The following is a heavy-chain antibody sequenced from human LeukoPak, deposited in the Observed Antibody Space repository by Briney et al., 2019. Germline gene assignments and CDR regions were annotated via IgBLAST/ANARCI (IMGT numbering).Heavy chain of an antibody. CDR2: IYHSGST. V-gene: IGHV4-4*02. CDR3: ARGSSWYQTNFDY. Sequence: SGTLSLTCAVSGGSISSSNWWSWVRQPPGKGLEWIGEIYHSGSTNYNPSLKSRVTTSVDTSKNQFSLKLSSVTAADTAVYYCARGSSWYQTNFDYWGQGTLVTVSS. D-gene: IGHD6-13*01. CDR1: GGSISSSNW. J-gene: IGHJ4*02.